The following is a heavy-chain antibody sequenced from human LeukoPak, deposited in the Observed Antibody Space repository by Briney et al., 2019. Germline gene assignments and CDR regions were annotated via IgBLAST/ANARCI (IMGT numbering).Heavy chain of an antibody. Sequence: SETLSLTCSVSGYDSISTYYWSWIRQSPEKGLEWIGYLYHSGSTTYNPSLESRVTISVDMSKDQFSLKVSSVTAADTAVYYCARGVLSGYYYMDVWGKGTTVTVSS. CDR3: ARGVLSGYYYMDV. D-gene: IGHD6-6*01. CDR1: GYDSISTYY. CDR2: LYHSGST. V-gene: IGHV4-59*01. J-gene: IGHJ6*03.